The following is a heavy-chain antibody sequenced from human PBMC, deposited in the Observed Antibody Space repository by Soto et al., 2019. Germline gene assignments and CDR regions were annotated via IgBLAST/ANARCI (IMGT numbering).Heavy chain of an antibody. CDR3: ARDVGNYVPYYYGMDV. D-gene: IGHD1-7*01. CDR1: EFTFNTYA. V-gene: IGHV3-30*03. J-gene: IGHJ6*02. CDR2: IAYDGNDK. Sequence: QAQLVESGGGVVQPGRSLRLSCAASEFTFNTYAMHWVRQAPGKGLEWVAVIAYDGNDKYYADSVKGRFTISRDNSKNALYLQMNTPGPEDTAMYYCARDVGNYVPYYYGMDVWGQGTTVTVSS.